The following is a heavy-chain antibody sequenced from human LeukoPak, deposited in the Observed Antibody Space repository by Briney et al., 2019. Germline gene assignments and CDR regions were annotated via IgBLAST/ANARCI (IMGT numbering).Heavy chain of an antibody. CDR2: INHSGST. D-gene: IGHD2-15*01. CDR1: GGSFSGYY. CDR3: ARGHPGPLGDCSGSSCSRGYFDY. Sequence: PSETLSLTCAVYGGSFSGYYWSWIRQAPGKGLEWIGEINHSGSTNYNPSLKSRVTISVDTSKNQFSLKLSSVTAADTAVYYCARGHPGPLGDCSGSSCSRGYFDYWGQGTLVTVSS. V-gene: IGHV4-34*01. J-gene: IGHJ4*02.